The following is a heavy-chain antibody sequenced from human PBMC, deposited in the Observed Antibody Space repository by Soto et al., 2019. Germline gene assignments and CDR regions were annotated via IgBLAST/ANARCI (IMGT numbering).Heavy chain of an antibody. V-gene: IGHV1-46*01. D-gene: IGHD3-22*01. CDR1: GYTFTSYY. Sequence: ASVKVSCKASGYTFTSYYMDWVRQAPGQGLEWMGIINPSGGSTSYAQKFQGRVTMTRDTSTSTVYMELSSLRSEDTAVYYCARDLIEDYYDSSGYSLVFDYWGQGTLVTVSS. CDR2: INPSGGST. J-gene: IGHJ4*02. CDR3: ARDLIEDYYDSSGYSLVFDY.